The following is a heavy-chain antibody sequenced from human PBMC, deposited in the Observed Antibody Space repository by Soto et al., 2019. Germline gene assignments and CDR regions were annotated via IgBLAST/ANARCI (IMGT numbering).Heavy chain of an antibody. Sequence: LHLVQSGAVVKKPGASVTVSCSASGYPVTAYYMHWVRQAPGRGLEWMGGINPATGAAKYTQTFQGRVTMTRDTSTSTVFMELSGLTSEATAVFYCARGGGVGVAGSAAFDMWGQGTLVTVSS. V-gene: IGHV1-2*02. CDR1: GYPVTAYY. CDR2: INPATGAA. D-gene: IGHD3-3*01. J-gene: IGHJ3*02. CDR3: ARGGGVGVAGSAAFDM.